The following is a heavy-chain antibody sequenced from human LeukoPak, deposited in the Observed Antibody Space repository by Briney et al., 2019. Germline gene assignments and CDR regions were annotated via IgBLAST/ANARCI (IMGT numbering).Heavy chain of an antibody. CDR1: GFSFSNFW. V-gene: IGHV3-66*02. CDR3: ARDPSSSSSRWYYYYMDV. D-gene: IGHD6-6*01. J-gene: IGHJ6*03. Sequence: GGSLRLSCAASGFSFSNFWMTWVRQAPGKGLEWVSVIYSGGSTYYADSVKGRFTISRDNSKNTLYLQMNSLRAEDTAVYYCARDPSSSSSRWYYYYMDVWGKGTTVTVSS. CDR2: IYSGGST.